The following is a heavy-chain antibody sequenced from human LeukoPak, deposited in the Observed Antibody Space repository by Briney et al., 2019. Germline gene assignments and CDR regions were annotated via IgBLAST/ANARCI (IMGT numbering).Heavy chain of an antibody. Sequence: SQTLSLTCTVSGGSISSGSYYWSWIRQPAGKGLEWIGRIYTSGSTNYNPSLKSRVTISVDTSKNQFSLKLSSVTAADTAVYYCARGTYCDGDCYFDYWGQGTLVTVSS. J-gene: IGHJ4*02. D-gene: IGHD2-21*02. V-gene: IGHV4-61*02. CDR3: ARGTYCDGDCYFDY. CDR1: GGSISSGSYY. CDR2: IYTSGST.